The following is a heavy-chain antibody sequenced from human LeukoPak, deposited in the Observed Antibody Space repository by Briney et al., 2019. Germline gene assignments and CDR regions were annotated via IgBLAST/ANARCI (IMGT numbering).Heavy chain of an antibody. CDR2: IYYSGST. CDR1: GGSISSYY. J-gene: IGHJ4*02. D-gene: IGHD3-10*01. CDR3: ARGGKGSDGFDY. Sequence: SETLSLTCTVSGGSISSYYWSWIRQPPGKGLEWIGYIYYSGSTNYNPSLKSRVTISVDTSKNQFSLKLSSVTAADTAVYYCARGGKGSDGFDYWGQGTLVTVPS. V-gene: IGHV4-59*01.